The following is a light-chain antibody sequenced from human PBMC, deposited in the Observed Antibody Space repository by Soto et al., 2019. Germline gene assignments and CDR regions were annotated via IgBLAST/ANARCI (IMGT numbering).Light chain of an antibody. Sequence: QSALTQPGPVSGSPGQSITISCTGTSSDVGAYNYVSWYQQHPGKAPKLMIYEVSNRPSGVSHRFSGSKSDNTASLTISGLQTDDEADYYCSSYTSSRTLVFGTGTKVTVL. J-gene: IGLJ1*01. CDR3: SSYTSSRTLV. CDR2: EVS. CDR1: SSDVGAYNY. V-gene: IGLV2-14*01.